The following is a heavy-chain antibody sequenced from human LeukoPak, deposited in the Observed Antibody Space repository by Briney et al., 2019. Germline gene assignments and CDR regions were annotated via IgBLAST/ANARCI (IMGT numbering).Heavy chain of an antibody. J-gene: IGHJ4*02. CDR1: GFTFSGST. Sequence: GGSLRLSCAASGFTFSGSTMHWVRQASGKGLEWVGRIRNKANSYATAYAASVKGRFTISRDDSQNTAYLQMNSLKTDDTAVYYCISYYDSSGYYYPTDYWGQGTLVTVSS. CDR2: IRNKANSYAT. V-gene: IGHV3-73*01. D-gene: IGHD3-22*01. CDR3: ISYYDSSGYYYPTDY.